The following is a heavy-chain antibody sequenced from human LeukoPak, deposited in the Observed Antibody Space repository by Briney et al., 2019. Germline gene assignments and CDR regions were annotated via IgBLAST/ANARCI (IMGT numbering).Heavy chain of an antibody. CDR1: GGTFSSYT. V-gene: IGHV1-69*02. CDR3: ARFRCSSTSCYSHWFDP. D-gene: IGHD2-2*01. J-gene: IGHJ5*02. Sequence: SVKVSCKASGGTFSSYTISWVRQAPGQGLEWMGRIIPILGIANYAQKFQGSVTITADKSTSTAYMELSSLRSEDTAVYHCARFRCSSTSCYSHWFDPWGQGTLVTVSS. CDR2: IIPILGIA.